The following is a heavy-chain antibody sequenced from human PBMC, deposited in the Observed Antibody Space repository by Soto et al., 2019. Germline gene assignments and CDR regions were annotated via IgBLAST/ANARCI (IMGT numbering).Heavy chain of an antibody. D-gene: IGHD3-22*01. CDR3: AREGTYYYDSSGYYGGTYFDY. J-gene: IGHJ4*02. CDR2: INPSGGST. Sequence: QVQLVQSGAEVKKPGASVKVSCKASGYTFTSYYMHWVRQAPGQGLEWMGIINPSGGSTSYAQKFQGRVTMTRDTSTSTVYMELRSLRSEDTAVYYCAREGTYYYDSSGYYGGTYFDYWGQGTLVTVSS. V-gene: IGHV1-46*01. CDR1: GYTFTSYY.